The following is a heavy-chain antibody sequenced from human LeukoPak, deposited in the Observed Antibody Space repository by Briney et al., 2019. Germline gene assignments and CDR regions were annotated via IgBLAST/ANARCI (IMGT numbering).Heavy chain of an antibody. CDR2: ISSSSSYI. V-gene: IGHV3-21*04. CDR1: GFTFSSYS. Sequence: GGSLRLSCAASGFTFSSYSMNWVRQAPGKGLEWVSSISSSSSYIYYADSAKGRFTVSRDNSKNTLFLQMNSLRAEDTAVYYCARGFLLTGNFDYWGQGTLVTVSS. J-gene: IGHJ4*02. CDR3: ARGFLLTGNFDY. D-gene: IGHD3-9*01.